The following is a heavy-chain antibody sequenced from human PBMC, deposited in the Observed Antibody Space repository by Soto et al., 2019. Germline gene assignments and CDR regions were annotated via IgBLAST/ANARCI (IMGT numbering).Heavy chain of an antibody. J-gene: IGHJ4*02. V-gene: IGHV4-59*08. CDR3: ARHQRYCSSTSCSYFDY. Sequence: SETLSLTCTVSGGSISSYYWSWIRQPPGKGLEWIGDIYYSGSTNYNPSLKSRVTISVDTSKNQFSLKLSSVTAAATAVYYCARHQRYCSSTSCSYFDYWGQGTLVTVSS. CDR1: GGSISSYY. CDR2: IYYSGST. D-gene: IGHD2-2*01.